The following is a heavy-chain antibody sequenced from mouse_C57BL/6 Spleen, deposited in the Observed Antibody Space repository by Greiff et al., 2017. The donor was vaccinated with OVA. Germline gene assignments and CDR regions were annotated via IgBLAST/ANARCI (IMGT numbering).Heavy chain of an antibody. V-gene: IGHV1-62-2*01. CDR1: GYTFTEYT. CDR3: ARHELIDWYFDV. J-gene: IGHJ1*03. CDR2: FYPGSGSI. Sequence: VKVVESGAELVKPGASVKLSCKASGYTFTEYTIHWVKQRSGQGLEWIGWFYPGSGSIKYNEKFKDKATLTADKSSSTVYMELSRLTSEDSAVYFCARHELIDWYFDVWGTGTTVTVSS.